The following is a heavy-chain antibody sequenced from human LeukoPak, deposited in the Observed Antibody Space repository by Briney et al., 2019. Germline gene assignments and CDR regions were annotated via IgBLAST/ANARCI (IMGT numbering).Heavy chain of an antibody. CDR3: ARESVDTAMRGDFDY. J-gene: IGHJ4*02. V-gene: IGHV4-30-4*01. D-gene: IGHD5-18*01. CDR2: IYYSGST. Sequence: SQTLSLTCTVSGVSISSGDYYWSWIRQPPGKGLEWIGYIYYSGSTCYNPSLKSRVTISVDTSKNQFSLKLSSVTAADTAVYYCARESVDTAMRGDFDYWGQGTLVTVSS. CDR1: GVSISSGDYY.